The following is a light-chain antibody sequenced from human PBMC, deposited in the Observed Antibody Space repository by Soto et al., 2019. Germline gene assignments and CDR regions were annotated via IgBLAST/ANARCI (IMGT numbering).Light chain of an antibody. V-gene: IGKV3-20*01. CDR3: QQYGSSPPVT. CDR2: GAS. Sequence: EIVLTQSPGTLSLSPGERATLSCRASQSVSSSYLAWYQQKPGQDPRLLIYGASSRATGIPDRFSGSGSGTDFTLTIIRLEHEDFAVYSCQQYGSSPPVTFGGGTKVEIK. CDR1: QSVSSSY. J-gene: IGKJ4*01.